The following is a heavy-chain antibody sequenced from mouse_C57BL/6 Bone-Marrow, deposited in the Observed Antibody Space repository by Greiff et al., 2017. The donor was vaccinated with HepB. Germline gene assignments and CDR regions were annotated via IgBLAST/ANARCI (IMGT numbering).Heavy chain of an antibody. D-gene: IGHD1-1*01. V-gene: IGHV1-81*01. CDR2: IYPRSGNT. CDR3: ARRDFGYYGSSYDFDV. Sequence: LQESGAELARPGASVKLSCKASGYTFTSYGISWVKQRTGQGLEWIGEIYPRSGNTYYNEKFKGKATLTADKSSSTAYMELRSLTSEDSAVYFCARRDFGYYGSSYDFDVWGTGTTVTVSS. J-gene: IGHJ1*03. CDR1: GYTFTSYG.